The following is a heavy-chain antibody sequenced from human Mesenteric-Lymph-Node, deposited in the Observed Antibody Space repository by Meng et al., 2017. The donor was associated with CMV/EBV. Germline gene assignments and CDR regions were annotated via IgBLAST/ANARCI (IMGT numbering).Heavy chain of an antibody. J-gene: IGHJ4*02. CDR3: SRGTYPFYFFDH. CDR2: IYTGGAT. Sequence: GESLKISCAASGFIGTTSYMSWVRQAPGKGLEWVSVIYTGGATYYADSVKGRFTISSDNSENTLYLQMNSLRPEDTAVYFCSRGTYPFYFFDHWGQGTLVTVSS. D-gene: IGHD3-10*01. V-gene: IGHV3-66*02. CDR1: GFIGTTSY.